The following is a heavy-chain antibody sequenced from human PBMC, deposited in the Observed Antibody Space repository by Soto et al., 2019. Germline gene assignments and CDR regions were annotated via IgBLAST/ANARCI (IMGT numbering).Heavy chain of an antibody. J-gene: IGHJ3*02. V-gene: IGHV3-23*01. D-gene: IGHD2-2*01. CDR3: ANSDCSTTVCRRFHI. CDR2: IGGSGDDT. CDR1: GFTFSSYA. Sequence: EVQLLESGGGWVQPGGSLRLSCAASGFTFSSYAMNWVRLAPGKGLEWVSGIGGSGDDTYYPDSVKGRFAISRDSSQNSLYLQMNSLRVEDTAIYYCANSDCSTTVCRRFHIWGQGTLVTVSS.